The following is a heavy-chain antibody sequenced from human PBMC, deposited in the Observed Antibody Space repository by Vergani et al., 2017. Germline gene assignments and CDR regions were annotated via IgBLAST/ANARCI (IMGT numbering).Heavy chain of an antibody. J-gene: IGHJ6*02. Sequence: QVQLVQSGAEVKKPGASMKVSCKASGGTFSSYAISWVRQAPGQGLEWMGGIIPIFGTANYAQKFQGRVTITADESTITAYMELSSLRSEDTAVYYCARDPSSGPSDGMDVWGQGTTVTVSS. D-gene: IGHD3-22*01. CDR1: GGTFSSYA. V-gene: IGHV1-69*01. CDR2: IIPIFGTA. CDR3: ARDPSSGPSDGMDV.